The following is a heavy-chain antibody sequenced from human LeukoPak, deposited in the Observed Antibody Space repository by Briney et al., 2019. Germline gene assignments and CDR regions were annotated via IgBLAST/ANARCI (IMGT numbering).Heavy chain of an antibody. Sequence: SETLSLTCAVYGGSFSGYYWSWIRQPPGKGLEWIGEINHSGSTNYNPSLKSRVTISVDTSKNRFSLKLSSVTAADTAVYYCARGLHYYDSSGYHIWGQGTLVTVSS. D-gene: IGHD3-22*01. CDR3: ARGLHYYDSSGYHI. J-gene: IGHJ4*02. V-gene: IGHV4-34*01. CDR2: INHSGST. CDR1: GGSFSGYY.